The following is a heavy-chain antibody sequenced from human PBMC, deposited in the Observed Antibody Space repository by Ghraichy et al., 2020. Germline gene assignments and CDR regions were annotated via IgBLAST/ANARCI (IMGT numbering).Heavy chain of an antibody. J-gene: IGHJ4*02. CDR3: ASNVLQLWFDY. CDR2: IYYSGST. V-gene: IGHV4-39*01. D-gene: IGHD5-18*01. Sequence: SETLSLTCTVSGGSISSSSYYWGWIRQPPGKGLEWIGSIYYSGSTYYNPSLKSRVTISVDTSKNQFSLKLSSVTAADTAVYYCASNVLQLWFDYWGQGTLVTVSS. CDR1: GGSISSSSYY.